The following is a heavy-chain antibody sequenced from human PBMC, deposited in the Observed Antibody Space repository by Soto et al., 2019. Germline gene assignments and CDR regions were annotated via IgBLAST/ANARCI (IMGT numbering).Heavy chain of an antibody. D-gene: IGHD4-17*01. CDR3: AVGTVTTFKLFDP. Sequence: QLQLHESGPGLVKPSEALSLTCTVSGGSVSSVSYSWAWIRQPPGKGLEWMGTIYYSGNTYYNPSLKSPVTISVDTSKNQFSLQLRSVTAADTAVYYCAVGTVTTFKLFDPWGQGTLVPVSS. CDR2: IYYSGNT. V-gene: IGHV4-39*01. CDR1: GGSVSSVSYS. J-gene: IGHJ5*02.